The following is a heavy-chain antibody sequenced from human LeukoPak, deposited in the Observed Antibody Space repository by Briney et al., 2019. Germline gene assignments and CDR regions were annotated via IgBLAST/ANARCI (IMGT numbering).Heavy chain of an antibody. J-gene: IGHJ4*02. CDR1: GFTVSSNY. D-gene: IGHD5-24*01. Sequence: GGSLRLSCAASGFTVSSNYMSWARQAPGKGLEWVSVIYSGGSTYYADSVKGRFTISRDNSKNTLYLQMNSLRAEDTAVYYCARDLPPVRDGYTSAFDYWGQGTLVTVSS. CDR3: ARDLPPVRDGYTSAFDY. CDR2: IYSGGST. V-gene: IGHV3-66*01.